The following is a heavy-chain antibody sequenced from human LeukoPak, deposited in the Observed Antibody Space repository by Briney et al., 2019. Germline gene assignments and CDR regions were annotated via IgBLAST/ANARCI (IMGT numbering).Heavy chain of an antibody. V-gene: IGHV3-11*04. CDR1: GFTFSDYY. D-gene: IGHD5-24*01. J-gene: IGHJ4*02. CDR3: AREATITGPIDY. Sequence: KTGGSLRLSCAASGFTFSDYYMSWIRQAPGKGLEWVSYISSSSSTIYYADSVKGRFTISRDNSKNTLYLQMGSLRAEDMAVYYCAREATITGPIDYWGQGTLVTVSS. CDR2: ISSSSSTI.